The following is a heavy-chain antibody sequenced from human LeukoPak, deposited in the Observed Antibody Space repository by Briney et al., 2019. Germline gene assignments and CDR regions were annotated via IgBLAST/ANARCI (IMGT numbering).Heavy chain of an antibody. V-gene: IGHV3-23*01. CDR2: ISGSGGST. CDR1: GFTFSSYA. D-gene: IGHD5-12*01. J-gene: IGHJ4*02. CDR3: ARGPSAYPKCFDY. Sequence: GGSLRLSCAASGFTFSSYAMSWVRQAPGKGLEWVSAISGSGGSTYYADSVKGRFTISRDNSKNTLYLQMNGLRAEDTAVYYCARGPSAYPKCFDYWGQGTLVTVSS.